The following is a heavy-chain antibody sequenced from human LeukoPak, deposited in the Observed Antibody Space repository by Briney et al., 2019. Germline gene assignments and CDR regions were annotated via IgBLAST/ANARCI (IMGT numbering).Heavy chain of an antibody. CDR1: GFTFSSYS. D-gene: IGHD4-23*01. CDR3: ASLSTAVVTSYYFDY. J-gene: IGHJ4*02. V-gene: IGHV3-21*01. Sequence: GGSLRLSCAASGFTFSSYSMNWVRQAPGKGLEWVSSISSCSSYIYYADSVKGRFTISRDNAKNSLYLQMNSLRAEDTAVYYCASLSTAVVTSYYFDYWGQGTLVTVSS. CDR2: ISSCSSYI.